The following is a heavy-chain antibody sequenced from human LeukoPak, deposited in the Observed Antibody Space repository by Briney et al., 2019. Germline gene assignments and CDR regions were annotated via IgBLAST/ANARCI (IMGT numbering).Heavy chain of an antibody. Sequence: GGSLRLSCTASGFTFGDYLMSWLRQAPGKGLEWIGFISGGTTEYAASVKGRFTISRDDSTSIAYLQMNSLTTEDTAVYYCSRGSGWLSVYWGQGTLVTVSS. CDR3: SRGSGWLSVY. D-gene: IGHD6-19*01. J-gene: IGHJ4*02. CDR1: GFTFGDYL. CDR2: ISGGTT. V-gene: IGHV3-49*03.